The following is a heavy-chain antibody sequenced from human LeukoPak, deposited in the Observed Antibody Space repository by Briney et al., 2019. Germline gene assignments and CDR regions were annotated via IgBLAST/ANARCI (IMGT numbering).Heavy chain of an antibody. CDR1: GGSISSYS. V-gene: IGHV4-4*07. CDR3: VDFDFDH. Sequence: SETLSLTCTVSGGSISSYSWSWIRQPAGKGLEWIGRLYASGSTNYNPSLKSRVTMSVDTSKNQFSLKLSSVTAADTAVYYCVDFDFDHWGQGTLVTVSS. J-gene: IGHJ4*02. CDR2: LYASGST.